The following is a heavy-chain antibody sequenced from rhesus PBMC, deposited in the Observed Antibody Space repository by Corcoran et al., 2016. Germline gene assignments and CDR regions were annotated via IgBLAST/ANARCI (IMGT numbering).Heavy chain of an antibody. Sequence: QVQLQESGPGLVKPSETLSLPCTVSGGSISDCSYWNWIRQPPGQGREWMGRIDGGGGSTTSHPSLKSRVPISKDTSKNHCSLTLRSVTAADTAVYYCARDCSGIYCPFDYWGQGVLVTVSS. CDR2: IDGGGGST. CDR1: GGSISDCSY. V-gene: IGHV4S7*01. CDR3: ARDCSGIYCPFDY. D-gene: IGHD2-27*01. J-gene: IGHJ4*01.